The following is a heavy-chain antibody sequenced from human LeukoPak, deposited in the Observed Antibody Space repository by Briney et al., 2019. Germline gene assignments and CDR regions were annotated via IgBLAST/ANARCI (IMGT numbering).Heavy chain of an antibody. CDR2: INHSGST. V-gene: IGHV4-34*01. D-gene: IGHD2-2*01. J-gene: IGHJ6*03. Sequence: SETLSLTCAVYGGSFSGYYWSWIRQPPGKGLEWIGEINHSGSTNYNPSLKSRVTISVDTSKNQFSLKLSSVTAADTAVYYCARGLVVVPAATGHYYVDVWGKGTTVTVSS. CDR3: ARGLVVVPAATGHYYVDV. CDR1: GGSFSGYY.